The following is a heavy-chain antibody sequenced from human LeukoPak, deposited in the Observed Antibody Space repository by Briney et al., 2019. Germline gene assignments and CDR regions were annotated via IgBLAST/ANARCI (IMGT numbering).Heavy chain of an antibody. CDR3: AKANPTPRGVNFDY. D-gene: IGHD3-10*01. Sequence: GESLRLSCAASGFTFSSSAVSWVRQAPGKGLEWLSTINGGGGATYYADSVTGRFTISSDTSQNTLYLQMNSLKIEDTAVYYCAKANPTPRGVNFDYWGQGTLVTVSS. V-gene: IGHV3-23*01. CDR1: GFTFSSSA. CDR2: INGGGGAT. J-gene: IGHJ4*02.